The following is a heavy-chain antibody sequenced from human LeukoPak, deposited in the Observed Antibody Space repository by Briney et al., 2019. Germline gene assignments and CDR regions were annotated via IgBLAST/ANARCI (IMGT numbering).Heavy chain of an antibody. CDR3: ARDRVVVVPAALPVYYYGMDV. J-gene: IGHJ6*02. CDR1: GFTFSSYG. V-gene: IGHV3-33*01. Sequence: PGGSLRLSCAASGFTFSSYGMHWVRQAPGKGLEWVAVIWYDGSNKYYADSVKGRFTISRDNSKNTLYLQMNSLRAEDTAVYYCARDRVVVVPAALPVYYYGMDVWGQGTTVTVSS. D-gene: IGHD2-2*01. CDR2: IWYDGSNK.